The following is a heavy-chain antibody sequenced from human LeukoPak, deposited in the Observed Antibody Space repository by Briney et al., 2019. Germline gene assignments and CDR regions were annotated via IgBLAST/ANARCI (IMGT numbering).Heavy chain of an antibody. J-gene: IGHJ4*02. CDR1: GFSFNSDW. V-gene: IGHV3-7*01. CDR2: IKHDESEK. Sequence: GGSLRLSCAASGFSFNSDWMNWVRQAPGKGLEWVANIKHDESEKNYLDSVKGRFTISRDNAQNSLYLQMNGLRVEDTAVYYCTRRLDDWGQGTLVTVSS. D-gene: IGHD3-16*01. CDR3: TRRLDD.